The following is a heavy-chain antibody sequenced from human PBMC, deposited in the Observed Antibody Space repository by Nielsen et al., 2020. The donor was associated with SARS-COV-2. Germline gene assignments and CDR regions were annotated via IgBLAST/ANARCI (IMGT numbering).Heavy chain of an antibody. Sequence: ASVKVSCKASDNTFFSYCIIWVRQAPGQGLEWMGRISANNGNVKYAQNLQDRVTMTADASTSTVYMDLRRMSSDDTAVYYCARAGSGVVPGPVGIGMGYLYYYMDVWGKGTTVTVSS. CDR2: ISANNGNV. D-gene: IGHD2-2*01. CDR1: DNTFFSYC. V-gene: IGHV1-18*04. J-gene: IGHJ6*03. CDR3: ARAGSGVVPGPVGIGMGYLYYYMDV.